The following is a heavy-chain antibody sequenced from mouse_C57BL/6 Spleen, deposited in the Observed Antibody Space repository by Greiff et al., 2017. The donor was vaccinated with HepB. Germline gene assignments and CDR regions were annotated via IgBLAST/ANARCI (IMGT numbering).Heavy chain of an antibody. CDR3: TRYYDYQAWFAY. Sequence: EVKLVESGEGLVKPGGSLKLSCAASGFTFSSYAMSWVRQTPEKRLEWVAYISSGGDYIYYADTVKGRFTISRDNARNTLYLQMSRLKSEDTAMYYCTRYYDYQAWFAYWGQGTLVTVSA. D-gene: IGHD2-4*01. J-gene: IGHJ3*01. CDR1: GFTFSSYA. CDR2: ISSGGDYI. V-gene: IGHV5-9-1*02.